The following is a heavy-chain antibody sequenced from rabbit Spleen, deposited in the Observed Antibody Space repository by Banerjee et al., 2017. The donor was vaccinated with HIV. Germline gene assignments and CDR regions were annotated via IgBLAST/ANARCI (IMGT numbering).Heavy chain of an antibody. D-gene: IGHD8-1*01. CDR3: ARDTGSSFSSYGMDL. CDR2: IEVGSSGFT. CDR1: GVSFSFSSY. Sequence: QQLEESGGGLVKPGASLTLTCTASGVSFSFSSYMCWVRQAPGKGLEWIACIEVGSSGFTYSATWAKGRFTCSKTSSTTVTLQMTSLTVADTATYFCARDTGSSFSSYGMDLWGPGTLVTVS. J-gene: IGHJ6*01. V-gene: IGHV1S40*01.